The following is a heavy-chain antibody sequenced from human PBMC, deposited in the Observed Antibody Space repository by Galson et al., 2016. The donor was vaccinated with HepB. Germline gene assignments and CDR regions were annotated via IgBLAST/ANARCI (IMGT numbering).Heavy chain of an antibody. CDR3: ARDRSYGGFGDLWFDY. J-gene: IGHJ4*02. CDR2: ISPYNGNT. Sequence: SVKVSCKASGYTFSSYGISWVRQAPGQELEWMGGISPYNGNTNYAQQFQGRVTMTTDTSTTTAYMELRTLTSDDTAVYYCARDRSYGGFGDLWFDYWGQGTLVTVSS. D-gene: IGHD3-10*01. CDR1: GYTFSSYG. V-gene: IGHV1-18*01.